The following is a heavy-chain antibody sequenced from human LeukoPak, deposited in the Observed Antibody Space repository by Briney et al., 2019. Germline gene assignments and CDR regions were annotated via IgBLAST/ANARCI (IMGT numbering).Heavy chain of an antibody. V-gene: IGHV3-7*01. D-gene: IGHD6-19*01. J-gene: IGHJ6*03. CDR2: IKQDGSEK. CDR3: ARLNSSSSGWYDVRWLSYYYYYYYMDV. Sequence: GGSLRLYCAASGFTFSSYWMSWVRQAPGKGLEWVANIKQDGSEKYYVDSVKGRFTISRDNAKDSLYLQMNSLRAEDTAVYYCARLNSSSSGWYDVRWLSYYYYYYYMDVWGKGTTVTISS. CDR1: GFTFSSYW.